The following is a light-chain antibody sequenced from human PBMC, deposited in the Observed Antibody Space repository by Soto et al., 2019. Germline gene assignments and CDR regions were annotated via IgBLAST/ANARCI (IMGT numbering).Light chain of an antibody. CDR2: AAS. V-gene: IGKV1-17*01. CDR3: LQQNTYLWT. CDR1: QGIRND. Sequence: DIQMTQSPSSLSASVGDRVTITCRARQGIRNDLGWYQQQPGKAPKRLIYAASSLQSGVPSRFIGSGSGTEFALPISIQQPEDVAPYYCLQQNTYLWTCGQGTNVEI. J-gene: IGKJ1*01.